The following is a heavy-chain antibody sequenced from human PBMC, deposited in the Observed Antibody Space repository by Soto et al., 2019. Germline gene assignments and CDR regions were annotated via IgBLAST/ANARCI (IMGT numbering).Heavy chain of an antibody. V-gene: IGHV3-21*01. D-gene: IGHD3-3*01. CDR3: ARKHSSDATGYDYFDS. CDR1: GFSFYDSD. J-gene: IGHJ4*02. Sequence: EVQVVESGGGLVEPGGSLRLSCTGSGFSFYDSDMTWVRQAPGKGLEWVSSISSGGSFMFYAESFKGRFTISRNNAKNSLFLQMNSLRVEDTSIYYCARKHSSDATGYDYFDSWGQGTLVTVSS. CDR2: ISSGGSFM.